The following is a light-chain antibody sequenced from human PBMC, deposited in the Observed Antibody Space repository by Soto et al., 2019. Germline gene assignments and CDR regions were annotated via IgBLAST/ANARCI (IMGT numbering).Light chain of an antibody. CDR3: QQYGNSPRT. Sequence: EIVLTQSPGTLSLSPGERATLSCRASQSLSSNSLAWYQHKPGQAPRLLIYGASSRATGIPDRFSGSGSGTDFTLTISRLEPEDFAVYYCQQYGNSPRTFGQGTKVEIK. CDR2: GAS. V-gene: IGKV3-20*01. J-gene: IGKJ1*01. CDR1: QSLSSNS.